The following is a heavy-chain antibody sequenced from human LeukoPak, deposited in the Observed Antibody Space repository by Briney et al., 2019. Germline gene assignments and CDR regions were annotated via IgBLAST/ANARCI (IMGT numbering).Heavy chain of an antibody. V-gene: IGHV5-51*03. CDR1: AYSFTTHW. J-gene: IGHJ4*02. Sequence: GESLKISCKGSAYSFTTHWIAGVRQMPGEGLECMGIINLADSDTRYRPTFQGQVTISVDKSINTAYLQWSSLKASDSAMYYRASSPGGTSAWPNWGPGTLVTVSS. D-gene: IGHD2-8*02. CDR3: ASSPGGTSAWPN. CDR2: INLADSDT.